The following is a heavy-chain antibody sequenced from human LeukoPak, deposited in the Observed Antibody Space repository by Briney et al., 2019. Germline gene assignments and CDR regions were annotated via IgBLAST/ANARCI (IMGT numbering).Heavy chain of an antibody. D-gene: IGHD6-6*01. CDR3: ARGRARIYR. V-gene: IGHV4-59*01. Sequence: SETLSLTCSVSGGSITSYYWSWIRPPAGKGLEWIGYITYSDDTSSDKTIYSPSFKSRLTMSLDTPKNHFSLNLTSVTAADSAVSYCARGRARIYRWGQGTLVTASS. CDR2: ITYSDDTSSDKT. CDR1: GGSITSYY. J-gene: IGHJ5*02.